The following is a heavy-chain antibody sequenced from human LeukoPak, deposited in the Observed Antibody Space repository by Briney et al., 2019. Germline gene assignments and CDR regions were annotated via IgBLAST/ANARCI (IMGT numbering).Heavy chain of an antibody. Sequence: NPSETLSLTCAVYGGSFSGYYWSWIRQPPGKGLEWIGEINHSGSTNYNPSLKGRVTISVDTSKNQFSLKLSSVTAADTAVYYCARHYGGNPDYWGQGTLVTVSS. D-gene: IGHD4-23*01. V-gene: IGHV4-34*01. CDR3: ARHYGGNPDY. CDR2: INHSGST. J-gene: IGHJ4*02. CDR1: GGSFSGYY.